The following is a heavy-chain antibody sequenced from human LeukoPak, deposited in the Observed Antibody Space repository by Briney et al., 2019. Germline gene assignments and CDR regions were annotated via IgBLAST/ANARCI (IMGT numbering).Heavy chain of an antibody. CDR2: IYYSGNT. Sequence: PSETLSLTCTVSGGSISSGGYYWSWIRQPPGKGLEWIGYIYYSGNTYYNPSLKSRVTISVDSSKNQFSLKLSSVTAADTAVYYCARDPKEQWLVHWYFDLWGRGTLVTVSS. D-gene: IGHD6-19*01. CDR3: ARDPKEQWLVHWYFDL. CDR1: GGSISSGGYY. J-gene: IGHJ2*01. V-gene: IGHV4-30-2*03.